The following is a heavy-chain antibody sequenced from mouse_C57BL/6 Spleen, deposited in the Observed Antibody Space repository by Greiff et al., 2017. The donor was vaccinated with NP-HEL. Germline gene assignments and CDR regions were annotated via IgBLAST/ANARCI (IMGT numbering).Heavy chain of an antibody. V-gene: IGHV2-6*01. CDR2: IWGVGST. D-gene: IGHD2-5*01. CDR3: ATERSNYGAMDY. CDR1: GFSLTSYG. J-gene: IGHJ4*01. Sequence: QVQLKESGPGLVAPSQSLSITCTVSGFSLTSYGVDWVRQSPGKGLEWLGVIWGVGSTNYNSALKSRLSISKDNSKSQVLLKMNSLQTDDTAMYYCATERSNYGAMDYWGQGTSVTVSS.